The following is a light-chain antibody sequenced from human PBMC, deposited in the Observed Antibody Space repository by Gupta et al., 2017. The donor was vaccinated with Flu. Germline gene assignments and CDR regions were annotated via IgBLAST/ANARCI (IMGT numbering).Light chain of an antibody. CDR1: SSDVGGYNH. V-gene: IGLV2-8*01. CDR3: SSYAGAKNVV. J-gene: IGLJ3*02. Sequence: SVPISCTGTSSDVGGYNHVSWYQQYQGNAPKLMSEEVSKRPSGVPERGSGSKSGNTDSITVSGLQAEDEAFFYCSSYAGAKNVVFGGGTKLTVL. CDR2: EVS.